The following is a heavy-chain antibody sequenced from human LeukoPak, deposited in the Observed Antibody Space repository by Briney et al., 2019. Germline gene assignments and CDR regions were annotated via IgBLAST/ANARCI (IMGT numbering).Heavy chain of an antibody. CDR2: ISSSGRTI. V-gene: IGHV3-48*02. CDR1: GFTFNTSN. D-gene: IGHD3/OR15-3a*01. J-gene: IGHJ4*02. Sequence: GGSLRLSCAASGFTFNTSNMNWVRQAPGKGLEWISYISSSGRTIYYADSVKGRFTISRDNAKDSLFLQMNSLRDEDTAVYYCASGTGGFYWGQGTLVTVSS. CDR3: ASGTGGFY.